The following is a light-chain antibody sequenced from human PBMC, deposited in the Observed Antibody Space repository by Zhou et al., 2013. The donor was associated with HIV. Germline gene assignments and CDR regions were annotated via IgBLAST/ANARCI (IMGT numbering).Light chain of an antibody. V-gene: IGKV3-20*01. Sequence: EVVLTQSPDTLSLSPGERATLSCRASQTVSTTYLAWYQHKPGQAPRLLIYDTSTRATGIPDRFSGSGSGSGTDFTLTISRLEPEDFAVYYCQQYGSSPMYTFGQGTKLEIK. CDR3: QQYGSSPMYT. CDR2: DTS. CDR1: QTVSTTY. J-gene: IGKJ2*01.